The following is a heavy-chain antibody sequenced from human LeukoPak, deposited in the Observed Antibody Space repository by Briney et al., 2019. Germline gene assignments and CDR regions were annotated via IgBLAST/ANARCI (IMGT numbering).Heavy chain of an antibody. J-gene: IGHJ4*02. CDR3: ARELPTTVVTVQARYFDY. D-gene: IGHD4-23*01. CDR2: ISSSISTI. Sequence: GGSLRLSCAASGFTFSSYSMNWVRQAPGKGLEWVSYISSSISTIYYADSVRGRFTISRENAKNSLYLQMNSLRAEDTAVYYCARELPTTVVTVQARYFDYWGQGTLVTVSS. CDR1: GFTFSSYS. V-gene: IGHV3-48*04.